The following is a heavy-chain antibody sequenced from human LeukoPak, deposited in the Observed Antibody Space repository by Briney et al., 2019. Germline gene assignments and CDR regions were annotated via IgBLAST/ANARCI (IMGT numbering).Heavy chain of an antibody. J-gene: IGHJ4*02. Sequence: QSGGSLRLSCAASGFTFSSYGMHWVRQAPGKGLEWVAVIWYDGSNKYYADSVKGRFTISRDNSKNTLYLQMNSLRAEDTAVHYCAKGGRGTYCSSTSCYSALGFDYWGQGTLVTVSS. CDR2: IWYDGSNK. CDR3: AKGGRGTYCSSTSCYSALGFDY. D-gene: IGHD2-2*02. CDR1: GFTFSSYG. V-gene: IGHV3-30*02.